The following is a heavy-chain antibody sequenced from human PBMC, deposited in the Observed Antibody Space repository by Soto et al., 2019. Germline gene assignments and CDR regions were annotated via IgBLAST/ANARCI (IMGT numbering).Heavy chain of an antibody. D-gene: IGHD6-19*01. CDR3: AISRYEGGWFSYWYFDL. CDR2: INAGNGNT. J-gene: IGHJ2*01. CDR1: GYTFTSYA. Sequence: QVQLVQSGAEVKKPGASVKVSCKASGYTFTSYAMHWVRQAPGQRLEWMGWINAGNGNTKYSQKFQGRVTITRDTSASTAYMELSSRRSEATAVYYCAISRYEGGWFSYWYFDLWGRGTLGTVSS. V-gene: IGHV1-3*01.